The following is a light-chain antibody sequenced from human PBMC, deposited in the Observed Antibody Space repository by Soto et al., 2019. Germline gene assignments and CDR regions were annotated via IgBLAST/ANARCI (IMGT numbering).Light chain of an antibody. CDR3: QQSDDSPGT. V-gene: IGKV3-20*01. Sequence: EIVLTQSPGTLSLSPGDRVTLSCRASQSVSSSYLAWYQQKPGQAPRLLIYGASNRATAIPDRFSGSGSGTDFTLTISRLEPEDFAVYYCQQSDDSPGTFGQGTKVEIK. CDR2: GAS. CDR1: QSVSSSY. J-gene: IGKJ1*01.